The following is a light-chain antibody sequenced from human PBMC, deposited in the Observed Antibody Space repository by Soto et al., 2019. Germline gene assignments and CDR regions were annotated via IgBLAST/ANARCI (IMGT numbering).Light chain of an antibody. CDR2: EVS. J-gene: IGLJ3*02. CDR1: SRDVGGYNY. CDR3: SSYTSSSTWV. Sequence: QSALTPPASVSGSPGQSITIYCTGTSRDVGGYNYVSWYQQHPGKAPKLMIYEVSNRPSGVSNRFSGSKSGNTASLTISGLQAEDEADYYCSSYTSSSTWVFGGGTKLTVL. V-gene: IGLV2-14*01.